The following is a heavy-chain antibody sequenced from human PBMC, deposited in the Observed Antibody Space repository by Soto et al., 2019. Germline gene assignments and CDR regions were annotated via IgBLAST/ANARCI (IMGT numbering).Heavy chain of an antibody. CDR3: ARVAGHKNARFDT. CDR2: INPGSGVT. J-gene: IGHJ4*02. D-gene: IGHD1-1*01. Sequence: GASVKVSCKASGYSFTKYHMHWVRQAPGQGLEWMGWINPGSGVTNQAQKFQGRVTMTRDTSITTTYMELNSLTPDDTAVYYCARVAGHKNARFDTWGQGALVTVSS. V-gene: IGHV1-2*02. CDR1: GYSFTKYH.